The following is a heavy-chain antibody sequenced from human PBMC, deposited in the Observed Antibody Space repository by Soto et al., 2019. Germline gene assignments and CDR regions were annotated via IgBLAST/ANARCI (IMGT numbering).Heavy chain of an antibody. CDR3: ARDGYDSGGYSSSLDY. D-gene: IGHD3-22*01. CDR1: GFTFSSYS. V-gene: IGHV3-48*01. Sequence: SLRLSCEASGFTFSSYSMNWVRQAPGKGLEWVSYISGSSTTIYYADSVKGRFTISRDNAKNSLYLQMNSLRAEDTAVYYCARDGYDSGGYSSSLDYWGQGTXVTVSS. J-gene: IGHJ4*02. CDR2: ISGSSTTI.